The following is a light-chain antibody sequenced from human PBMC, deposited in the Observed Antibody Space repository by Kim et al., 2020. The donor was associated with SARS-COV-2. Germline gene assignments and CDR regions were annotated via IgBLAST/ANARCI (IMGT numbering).Light chain of an antibody. V-gene: IGKV1-17*01. J-gene: IGKJ1*01. CDR2: DMS. Sequence: DIQMTQSPSSLSASVGDRVTITCRASQAIRSYLAWYQQKPGKAPKRLIYDMSSLQSGVPSRFSGSGSGTEFTLTINSLQPEDFATYYCLQHFDYSWTFGQGTKVDIK. CDR1: QAIRSY. CDR3: LQHFDYSWT.